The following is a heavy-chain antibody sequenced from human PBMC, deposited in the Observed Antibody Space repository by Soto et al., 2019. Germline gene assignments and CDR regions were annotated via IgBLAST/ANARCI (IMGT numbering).Heavy chain of an antibody. J-gene: IGHJ5*02. V-gene: IGHV4-31*03. Sequence: QVQLQESGPGLVKPSQTLSLTCTVSGGSISSGGYYWSWIRQHPGKGLEWIGYIYYSGSTYYNPSLKSRVTISVNTSKNQFSLKLSSVTAADTAVYYCARVIVVVVAATPEGFWFDPWGQETLVTVSS. D-gene: IGHD2-15*01. CDR2: IYYSGST. CDR1: GGSISSGGYY. CDR3: ARVIVVVVAATPEGFWFDP.